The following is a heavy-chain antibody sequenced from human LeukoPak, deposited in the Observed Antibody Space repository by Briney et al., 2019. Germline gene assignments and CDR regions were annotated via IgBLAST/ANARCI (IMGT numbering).Heavy chain of an antibody. J-gene: IGHJ6*02. V-gene: IGHV3-33*01. Sequence: GRSLRLSCAASGFRFGDYGMPWVRQAPGKGLEWVAVIWYDGSNKDYVDSVKGRFSISRDNFKDTLYLQMNSLRAEDTAVYYCAREGMSCSGGTCYYYYGMDVWGQGTTVTVS. CDR1: GFRFGDYG. D-gene: IGHD2-15*01. CDR3: AREGMSCSGGTCYYYYGMDV. CDR2: IWYDGSNK.